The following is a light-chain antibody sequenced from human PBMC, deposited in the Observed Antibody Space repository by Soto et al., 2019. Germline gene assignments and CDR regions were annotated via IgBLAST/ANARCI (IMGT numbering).Light chain of an antibody. CDR3: QQSYSTPPVT. V-gene: IGKV1-39*01. CDR1: QTISSW. CDR2: AAS. J-gene: IGKJ5*01. Sequence: DIQRTPSPSTLSGSVGDRFTITCLASQTISSWLAWHQQTPGKAPKLLIYAASSLQSGVPSRFSGSGSGTDFTLTISSLQPEDFATYYCQQSYSTPPVTCGQGTRLEIK.